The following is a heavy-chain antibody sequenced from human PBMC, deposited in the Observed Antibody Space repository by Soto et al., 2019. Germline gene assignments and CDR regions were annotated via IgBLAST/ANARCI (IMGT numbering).Heavy chain of an antibody. CDR3: ARDGGFMGDY. Sequence: GGSLRLSCAASGFTFKNFEMNWVRQAPGRGLEWVSYISTSGSTIYYADSVKGRFTISRDNAKNSLYLQMNSLRAEDTAVYYCARDGGFMGDYWGQGALVTVSS. D-gene: IGHD3-16*01. V-gene: IGHV3-48*03. CDR1: GFTFKNFE. J-gene: IGHJ4*02. CDR2: ISTSGSTI.